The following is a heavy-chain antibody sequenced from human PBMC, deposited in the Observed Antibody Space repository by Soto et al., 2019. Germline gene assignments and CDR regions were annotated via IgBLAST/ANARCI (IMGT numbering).Heavy chain of an antibody. CDR2: IYYSGGT. V-gene: IGHV4-61*08. CDR1: GAALSSGGYF. D-gene: IGHD6-19*01. J-gene: IGHJ5*02. CDR3: TREQSDDNYFDP. Sequence: QTLSLTCTVSGAALSSGGYFYTWFLQPPGKGLEWLGYIYYSGGTNYNPSLKSRVTISLDKSKSQFSLRLISVTAADTAVYYCTREQSDDNYFDPWGQGTLVTVSS.